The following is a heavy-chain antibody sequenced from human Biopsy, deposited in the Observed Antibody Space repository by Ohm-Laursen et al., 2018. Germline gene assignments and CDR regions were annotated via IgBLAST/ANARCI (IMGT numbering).Heavy chain of an antibody. Sequence: SETLSLTCAVSVGSISSFYWTWIRQPPGKGLEWIGFISNSGNTNYNPSLKSRVTISADTSKNQFSLKLSSVTAADTAVYYCARGRLRAVARFDYWGQGTLVTVSS. CDR1: VGSISSFY. D-gene: IGHD6-19*01. CDR3: ARGRLRAVARFDY. CDR2: ISNSGNT. J-gene: IGHJ4*02. V-gene: IGHV4-59*12.